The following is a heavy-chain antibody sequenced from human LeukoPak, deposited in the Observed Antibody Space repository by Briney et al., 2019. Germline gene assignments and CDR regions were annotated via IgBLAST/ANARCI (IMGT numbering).Heavy chain of an antibody. CDR2: TYYRAKLYS. Sequence: SQTLSLTCAISGDSVSSSSAAWNWIRQSPSRGLEWLGRTYYRAKLYSDYAVSVKSRITINADTSKNQFSLHLNSVTPEDTAVYYCARAGGDSWYFDYWGQGTLVTVSS. V-gene: IGHV6-1*01. J-gene: IGHJ4*02. CDR3: ARAGGDSWYFDY. CDR1: GDSVSSSSAA. D-gene: IGHD2-21*02.